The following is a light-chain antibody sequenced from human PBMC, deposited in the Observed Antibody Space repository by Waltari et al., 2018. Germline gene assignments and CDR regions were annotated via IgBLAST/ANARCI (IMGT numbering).Light chain of an antibody. V-gene: IGKV3-11*01. CDR1: QNVGRY. J-gene: IGKJ4*01. CDR2: ETS. CDR3: QQRANWPLT. Sequence: EIVLTQSPGTLSLSPGERATLSCRASQNVGRYLAWYQQKPGQAPSLLIHETSHRAAGIPARFSGSGSGTDFTLIISSLEPEEFAVFYCQQRANWPLTFGGGTKVEIK.